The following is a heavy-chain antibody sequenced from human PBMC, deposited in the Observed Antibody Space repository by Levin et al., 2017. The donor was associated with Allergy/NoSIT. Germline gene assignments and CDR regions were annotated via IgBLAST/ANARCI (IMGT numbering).Heavy chain of an antibody. CDR2: IYYSGST. V-gene: IGHV4-30-4*01. CDR1: GGSISSGDYY. J-gene: IGHJ4*02. CDR3: ARSTYYYGSGNSY. D-gene: IGHD3-10*01. Sequence: SETLSLTCTVSGGSISSGDYYWSWIRQPPGKGLEWIGYIYYSGSTYYNPSLKSRVTISMDTSKNQFSLKLISVTAADTAVYYCARSTYYYGSGNSYWGQGALVTVSS.